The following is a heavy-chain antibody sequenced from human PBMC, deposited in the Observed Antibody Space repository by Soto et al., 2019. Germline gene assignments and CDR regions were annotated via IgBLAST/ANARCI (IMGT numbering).Heavy chain of an antibody. J-gene: IGHJ5*02. CDR2: IYYSGST. Sequence: QVQLQESGPGLVKPSETLSLTCTVSGGSISRYYWNWIRQPPGKGLEWIGYIYYSGSTNYNPSIKSRVTISVDTSKNQFSLKLSSVTAADTAVYYCARDPGSGSYYGWFDPWGQGTLVTVSS. D-gene: IGHD3-10*01. CDR3: ARDPGSGSYYGWFDP. CDR1: GGSISRYY. V-gene: IGHV4-59*01.